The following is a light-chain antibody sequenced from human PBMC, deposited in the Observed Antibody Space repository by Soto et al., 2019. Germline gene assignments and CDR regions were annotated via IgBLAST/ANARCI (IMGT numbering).Light chain of an antibody. CDR2: AAS. Sequence: DIQMTQSPTSLSASVGDRVTITCRASQGIRNYVAWYQQIPGKAPKLLIYAASTLQSGVPSRFSGRGSGTDFTLTINGLLPDDVATSYCQTDSSVPVFVPGTKVEIK. V-gene: IGKV1-27*01. J-gene: IGKJ3*01. CDR3: QTDSSVPV. CDR1: QGIRNY.